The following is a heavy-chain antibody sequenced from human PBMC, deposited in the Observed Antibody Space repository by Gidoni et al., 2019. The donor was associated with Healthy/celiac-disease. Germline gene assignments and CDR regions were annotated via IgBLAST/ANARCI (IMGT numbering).Heavy chain of an antibody. V-gene: IGHV1-69*01. Sequence: QVHLVQSGAEVKNPGSSVKVSCKASVGTFSSYAVSWVRQAPGQGLEWMGGIIPIFGTANDAQKFQGRVTITADESTSKAYMELSSLRSEDTAVYYCASHEGRFWEWSPGIYWGQRTLVTVSS. CDR3: ASHEGRFWEWSPGIY. CDR1: VGTFSSYA. D-gene: IGHD3-3*01. J-gene: IGHJ4*02. CDR2: IIPIFGTA.